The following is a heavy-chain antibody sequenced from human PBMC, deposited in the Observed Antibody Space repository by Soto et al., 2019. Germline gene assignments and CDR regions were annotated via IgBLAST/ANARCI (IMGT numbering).Heavy chain of an antibody. Sequence: SVKVSCKASGGTFSSYAISWVRQAPGQGLEWMGGIIAIFGTANYAQKPQGRVTITADESTSTAYMELSSLRSEDTAVYYCARDYYDSSGSPYFDYWGQGTLVTVSS. J-gene: IGHJ4*02. CDR3: ARDYYDSSGSPYFDY. D-gene: IGHD3-22*01. CDR2: IIAIFGTA. V-gene: IGHV1-69*13. CDR1: GGTFSSYA.